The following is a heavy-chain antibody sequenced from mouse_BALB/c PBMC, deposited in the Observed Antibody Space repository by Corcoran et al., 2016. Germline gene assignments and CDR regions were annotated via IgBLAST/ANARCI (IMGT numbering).Heavy chain of an antibody. D-gene: IGHD1-3*01. J-gene: IGHJ3*01. CDR3: ARSGTTWFAY. V-gene: IGHV1S136*01. Sequence: EVQLQQSGPELVKPWASVKMSCKASGYTFTSYVMHWGRHKPGQGLEWIGYINPYNDGTKYNEKFKGKATMTSDKSSSTAYMELSSLTSEDSAVYDCARSGTTWFAYWGQGTLVTVTA. CDR2: INPYNDGT. CDR1: GYTFTSYV.